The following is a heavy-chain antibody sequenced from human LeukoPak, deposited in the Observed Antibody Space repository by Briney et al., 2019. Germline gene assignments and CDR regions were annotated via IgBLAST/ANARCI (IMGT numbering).Heavy chain of an antibody. CDR3: AAQYYYDSSGSYYFDY. D-gene: IGHD3-22*01. CDR2: IYTSGST. Sequence: SETLSLTCTVSGGSISSGSYYWSWIRQPAGKGLEWIGRIYTSGSTNYNPSLKSRVTISVDTSKNQFSLKLSSVTAADTGVYYCAAQYYYDSSGSYYFDYWGQGTLVTVSS. J-gene: IGHJ4*02. CDR1: GGSISSGSYY. V-gene: IGHV4-61*02.